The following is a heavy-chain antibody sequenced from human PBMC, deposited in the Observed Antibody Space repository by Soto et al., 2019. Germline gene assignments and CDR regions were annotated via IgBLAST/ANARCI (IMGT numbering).Heavy chain of an antibody. CDR2: IYYSGST. CDR1: GGSISSGDYY. J-gene: IGHJ5*02. Sequence: SETLSLTCTVSGGSISSGDYYWSWIRQPPGKGLEWIGYIYYSGSTYYNPSLKSRVNISVDTSKNQFSLKLSSVTASDTAVYYCARDYCSSTSCYGGLTGWFDPWGQGTLVTVSS. V-gene: IGHV4-30-4*01. CDR3: ARDYCSSTSCYGGLTGWFDP. D-gene: IGHD2-2*01.